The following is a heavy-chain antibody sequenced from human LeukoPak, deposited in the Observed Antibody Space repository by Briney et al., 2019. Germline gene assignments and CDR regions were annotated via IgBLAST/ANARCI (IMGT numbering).Heavy chain of an antibody. V-gene: IGHV4-34*01. CDR1: GGSFSGYY. CDR3: ARLRYYDYVWGSYRYTWFDY. D-gene: IGHD3-16*02. Sequence: PSETLSLTCAVYGGSFSGYYWSWIRQPPGKGLEWIGSIYYSGSTYYNPSLKSRVTISVDTSKNQFSLKLSSVTAAGTAVYYCARLRYYDYVWGSYRYTWFDYWGQGTLVTVSS. CDR2: IYYSGST. J-gene: IGHJ4*02.